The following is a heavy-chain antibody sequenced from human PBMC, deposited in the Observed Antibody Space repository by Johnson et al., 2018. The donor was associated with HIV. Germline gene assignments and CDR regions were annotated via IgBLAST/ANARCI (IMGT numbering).Heavy chain of an antibody. D-gene: IGHD6-19*01. CDR2: IYSGGST. CDR1: GITVGTNY. CDR3: ARDSDQYSSGWYEQLDAFDI. J-gene: IGHJ3*02. Sequence: MQLVESGGGLVQPGGSLRLSCAASGITVGTNYMSWVRQAPGKGLAWVSVIYSGGSTHYADSVKGRFTISRDNSKNTLYLQMNSLRGEDTAVYYCARDSDQYSSGWYEQLDAFDIWGQGTMVTVSS. V-gene: IGHV3-66*01.